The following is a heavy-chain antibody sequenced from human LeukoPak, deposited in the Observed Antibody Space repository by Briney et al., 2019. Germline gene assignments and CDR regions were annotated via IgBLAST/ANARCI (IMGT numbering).Heavy chain of an antibody. CDR2: ISSSGSTI. CDR3: ARGYYVWGTSGYYFDY. CDR1: GFTFSDYY. D-gene: IGHD3-16*01. J-gene: IGHJ4*02. V-gene: IGHV3-11*04. Sequence: PGGSLRLSCAASGFTFSDYYMSWIRQAPGKGLEWVSYISSSGSTIYNADSVKGRFTISRDNTKDSLYLQMSSLRAEETAVYYRARGYYVWGTSGYYFDYWGQGTLVTVSS.